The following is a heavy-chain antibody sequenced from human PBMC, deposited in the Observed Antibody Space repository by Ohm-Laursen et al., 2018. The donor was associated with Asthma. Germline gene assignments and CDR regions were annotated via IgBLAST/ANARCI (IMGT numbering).Heavy chain of an antibody. CDR1: GGSISSGGYS. Sequence: TLSLTCAVSGGSISSGGYSWSWIRQPPGKGLEWIGYIYHSGSTYYNPSLKSRVTISVDRSKNQFSLKLSSVTAADTAVYYCARLLWFGESYAFDIWGQGTMVTVSS. D-gene: IGHD3-10*01. CDR3: ARLLWFGESYAFDI. V-gene: IGHV4-30-2*01. CDR2: IYHSGST. J-gene: IGHJ3*02.